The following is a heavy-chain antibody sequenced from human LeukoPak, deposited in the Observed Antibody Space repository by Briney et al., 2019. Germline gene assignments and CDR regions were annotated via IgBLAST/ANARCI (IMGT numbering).Heavy chain of an antibody. CDR2: MNPNSGNT. J-gene: IGHJ5*02. CDR1: GYIFTSYD. D-gene: IGHD2-2*01. V-gene: IGHV1-8*03. CDR3: VRSPPYCVSTSCRFDP. Sequence: ASVKVSCKTSGYIFTSYDINWVRQATGQGPEWMGWMNPNSGNTGYVQKFQDRVTFTRNTSISTAYMEMTSLTSEDTAVYYCVRSPPYCVSTSCRFDPWGQGTLVIVSS.